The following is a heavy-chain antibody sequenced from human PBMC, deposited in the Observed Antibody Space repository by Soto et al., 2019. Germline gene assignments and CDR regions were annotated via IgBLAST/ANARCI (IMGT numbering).Heavy chain of an antibody. CDR3: ARSPPDSSGSGHPDY. CDR2: IIPIFGTA. Sequence: SVKVSCKASGGTFSSYAISWVRQAPGQGLEWMGGIIPIFGTANYAQKFQGRVTITADESTSTAYMELSSLRSEDTAVYYCARSPPDSSGSGHPDYWGPGTRATVST. J-gene: IGHJ4*02. CDR1: GGTFSSYA. D-gene: IGHD2-15*01. V-gene: IGHV1-69*13.